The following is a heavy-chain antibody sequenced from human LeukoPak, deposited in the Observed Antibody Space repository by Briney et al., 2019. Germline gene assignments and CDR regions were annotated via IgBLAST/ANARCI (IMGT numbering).Heavy chain of an antibody. Sequence: ASVKVSCKASGYTFTSYGISWVRQAPGQGLEWMGWISAYNGNTNYAQKLQGRVTMTTDTSTSTAYMELRSLRSDDTAVYYCAREGDILTGYRPSYYYYYMDVWGKGTTVTISS. D-gene: IGHD3-9*01. CDR1: GYTFTSYG. CDR2: ISAYNGNT. V-gene: IGHV1-18*01. CDR3: AREGDILTGYRPSYYYYYMDV. J-gene: IGHJ6*03.